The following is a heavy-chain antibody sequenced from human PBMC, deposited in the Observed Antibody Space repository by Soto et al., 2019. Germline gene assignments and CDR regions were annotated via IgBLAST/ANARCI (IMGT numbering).Heavy chain of an antibody. Sequence: PSETLSLTCTVSCASITSGGYYWSWLRQPPGKGLEWIGYIYHSGGASYNPSLRGRAVISIDTSKNQFSLRLNAVTAADTATYYCARDYYGAGSQYYYYGMEVWGQGTTVTVSS. CDR1: CASITSGGYY. J-gene: IGHJ6*02. D-gene: IGHD3-10*01. CDR3: ARDYYGAGSQYYYYGMEV. V-gene: IGHV4-31*03. CDR2: IYHSGGA.